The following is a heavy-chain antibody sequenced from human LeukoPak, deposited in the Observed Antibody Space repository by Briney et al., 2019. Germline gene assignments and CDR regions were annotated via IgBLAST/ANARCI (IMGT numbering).Heavy chain of an antibody. CDR3: ARDTSGYYGRYEQ. V-gene: IGHV4-59*01. CDR1: GASIRNKF. Sequence: SETLSLTCDVSGASIRNKFWSWLRHPPGKALEWIGYISYTGTTNYNPSLQSRVTISVDTSKNQLSLKLTSMTAADTAVYYCARDTSGYYGRYEQWGQGTLVTVSS. CDR2: ISYTGTT. D-gene: IGHD3-3*01. J-gene: IGHJ4*02.